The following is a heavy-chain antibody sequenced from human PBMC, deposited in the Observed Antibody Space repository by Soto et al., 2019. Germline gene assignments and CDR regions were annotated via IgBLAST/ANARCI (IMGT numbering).Heavy chain of an antibody. CDR2: ISYDGSNK. Sequence: GGSLRLSCAASGFTFSSYAMHWVRQAPGKGLEWVAVISYDGSNKYYADSVKGGFTISRDNSKNTLYLQMNSLRAEDTAVYYCARDRQHYYYGMDVWGQGSTVTVS. D-gene: IGHD6-13*01. J-gene: IGHJ6*02. CDR3: ARDRQHYYYGMDV. V-gene: IGHV3-30-3*01. CDR1: GFTFSSYA.